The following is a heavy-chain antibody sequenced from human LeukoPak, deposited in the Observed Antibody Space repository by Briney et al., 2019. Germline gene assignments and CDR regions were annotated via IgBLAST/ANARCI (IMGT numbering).Heavy chain of an antibody. J-gene: IGHJ3*02. Sequence: PGGSLRLSCAASGFTFSDYYMSWIRQAPGKGLEWLSYISGSGTTIYYADSVKGRFTISRDNAKNSLYLQMNSLRAEDTAVYYCAKDGFGLGVYAFDIWGQGTMVTVSS. D-gene: IGHD5-24*01. V-gene: IGHV3-11*04. CDR1: GFTFSDYY. CDR2: ISGSGTTI. CDR3: AKDGFGLGVYAFDI.